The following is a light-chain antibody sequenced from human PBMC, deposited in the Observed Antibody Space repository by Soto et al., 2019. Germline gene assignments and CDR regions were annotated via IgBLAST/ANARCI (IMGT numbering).Light chain of an antibody. CDR3: QQYNTWTLIS. CDR1: QSIGNN. V-gene: IGKV3-15*01. Sequence: EIVMTQSPATLSVSPGERATLSCRASQSIGNNLGWYQQKPGQAPRLLIYGASTRATGIPARFSGSGSGTEFTLTITSLQSEDSAGYYCQQYNTWTLISFGQGTRLEIK. CDR2: GAS. J-gene: IGKJ5*01.